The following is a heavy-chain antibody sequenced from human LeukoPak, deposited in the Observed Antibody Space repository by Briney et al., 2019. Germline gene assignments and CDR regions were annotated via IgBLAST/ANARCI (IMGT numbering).Heavy chain of an antibody. CDR3: ARSGTVTNFDY. Sequence: SETLSLTCTVSGGAISSYYWSWIRQPPGKGLEWIAYIHYSGNTNYSPSLKSRVTISVYTSKYQFSLRLTSVTAADTAVYYCARSGTVTNFDYWGQGTLVSVSS. J-gene: IGHJ4*02. CDR1: GGAISSYY. D-gene: IGHD4-17*01. V-gene: IGHV4-59*01. CDR2: IHYSGNT.